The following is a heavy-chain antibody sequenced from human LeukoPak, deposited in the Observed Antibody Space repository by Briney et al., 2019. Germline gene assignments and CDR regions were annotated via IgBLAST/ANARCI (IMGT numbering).Heavy chain of an antibody. Sequence: PGGSLRLSCAASGFTFSSYAMHWVRQAPGKGLEWVAVISYDGSNKYYADSVKGRFTISRDNSKNTLYLQMNSLRAEDTAVYYCARDPFSIAAAGTLWFDPWGQGSLVTVSS. D-gene: IGHD6-13*01. J-gene: IGHJ5*02. CDR1: GFTFSSYA. V-gene: IGHV3-30*04. CDR3: ARDPFSIAAAGTLWFDP. CDR2: ISYDGSNK.